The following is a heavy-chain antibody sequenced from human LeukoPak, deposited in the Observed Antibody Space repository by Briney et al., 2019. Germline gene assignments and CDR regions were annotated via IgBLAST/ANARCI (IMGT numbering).Heavy chain of an antibody. CDR2: ISGSGGTT. CDR3: ARAGDREYYFDY. V-gene: IGHV3-23*01. CDR1: GFTFSTYA. Sequence: GGSLRLSCAASGFTFSTYAMNWVRQAPGKGLEWVSGISGSGGTTYYADSVKGRFTISRDNAKNSLYLQMNSLRAEDTAVYYCARAGDREYYFDYWGQGTLVTVSS. D-gene: IGHD7-27*01. J-gene: IGHJ4*02.